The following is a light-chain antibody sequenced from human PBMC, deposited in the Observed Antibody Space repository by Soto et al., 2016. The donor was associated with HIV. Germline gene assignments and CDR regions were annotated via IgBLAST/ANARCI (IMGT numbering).Light chain of an antibody. J-gene: IGLJ2*01. CDR1: KLGDKY. CDR3: QAWDSTTVI. V-gene: IGLV3-1*01. CDR2: QDN. Sequence: SYKVTQPPSMSVSPGQTARISCSGDKLGDKYVYWYQQKAGQSPVLVIYQDNKRPSGIPERFSGSNSGNTATLTISGTQAMDEADCYCQAWDSTTVIFGGGTKLIVL.